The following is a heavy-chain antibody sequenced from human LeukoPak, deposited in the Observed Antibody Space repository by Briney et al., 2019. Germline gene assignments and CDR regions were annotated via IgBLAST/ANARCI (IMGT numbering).Heavy chain of an antibody. D-gene: IGHD3-16*01. CDR1: GGSFSGYY. J-gene: IGHJ4*02. CDR2: INHSGST. Sequence: SETLSLTCAVYGGSFSGYYWSWIRQPPGKGLEWIGEINHSGSTNYNPSLKSRVTISVDTSKNQFSLKLSSVTAADTAVYYCARAPTYYDYVWGSKSYHFDYWGQGTLVTVSS. CDR3: ARAPTYYDYVWGSKSYHFDY. V-gene: IGHV4-34*01.